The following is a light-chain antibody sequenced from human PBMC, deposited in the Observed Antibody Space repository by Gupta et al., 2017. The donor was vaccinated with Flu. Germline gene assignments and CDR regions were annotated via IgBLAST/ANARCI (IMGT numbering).Light chain of an antibody. V-gene: IGLV3-21*02. CDR3: QVWDSSSDHVV. Sequence: SYVLTQPPSVSVAPGQTARITCGGNNSGSKSVHWYQQKPGQAPVLVVYDDSDRPSGIPELFSGSNSGNTATLTISRVEAGDEADYYCQVWDSSSDHVVFGGGTKLTVL. J-gene: IGLJ2*01. CDR2: DDS. CDR1: NSGSKS.